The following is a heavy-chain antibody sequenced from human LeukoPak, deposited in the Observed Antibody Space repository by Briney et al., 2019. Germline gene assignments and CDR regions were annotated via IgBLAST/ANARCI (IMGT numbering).Heavy chain of an antibody. CDR1: GGTFSSYA. CDR3: ARGDIAAAGRGSGFDY. CDR2: IIPIFGTA. Sequence: SVKVSCKASGGTFSSYAISWVRQAPGQGLEWMGGIIPIFGTANYAQKFQGRVTITTDESTSTAYMELSSLRSEDTAVYYCARGDIAAAGRGSGFDYWGQGTLVTVSS. D-gene: IGHD6-13*01. J-gene: IGHJ4*02. V-gene: IGHV1-69*05.